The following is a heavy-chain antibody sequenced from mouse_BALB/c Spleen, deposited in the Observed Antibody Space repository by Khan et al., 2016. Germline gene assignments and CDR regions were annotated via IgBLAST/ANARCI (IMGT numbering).Heavy chain of an antibody. CDR1: GFSLTSYG. CDR3: ARDHYYAMDY. CDR2: ILSGGST. Sequence: QVQLKESGPGLVQPSQSLSITCTVSGFSLTSYGVHWVRQTPGKGLEWLGVILSGGSTDYNAAFISRLSISKDKSTSKVFFKMNSLQSDDTAIYYLARDHYYAMDYWGQVTSVTVSS. J-gene: IGHJ4*01. V-gene: IGHV2-4*02.